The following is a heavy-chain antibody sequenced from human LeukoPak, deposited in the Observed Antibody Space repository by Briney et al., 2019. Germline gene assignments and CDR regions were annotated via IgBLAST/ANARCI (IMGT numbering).Heavy chain of an antibody. J-gene: IGHJ4*02. CDR2: ISYDGSHK. Sequence: WGSLRLSCAASGFTVSSNYMSWVRQAPGKGLEWVAVISYDGSHKYYADSVKGRFTISRDNSKNTLYLQMNSLRAEDTAVYYCAKDGGYCSRNSCYISYYFDYWGQGTLVTVSS. V-gene: IGHV3-30*18. D-gene: IGHD2-15*01. CDR1: GFTVSSNY. CDR3: AKDGGYCSRNSCYISYYFDY.